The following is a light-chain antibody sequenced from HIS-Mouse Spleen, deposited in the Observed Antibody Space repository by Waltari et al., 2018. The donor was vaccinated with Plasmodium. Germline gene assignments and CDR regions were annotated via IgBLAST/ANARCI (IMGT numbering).Light chain of an antibody. CDR3: QQYNNWSFT. CDR1: QSVSSN. J-gene: IGKJ3*01. CDR2: GAS. Sequence: VMTQSPATLSVSPGERATLACRASQSVSSNLAWYQQKPGQAPRLLIYGASTRATGIPARFSGSGSGTEFTLTISSLQSEDFAVYYCQQYNNWSFTFGPGTKVDIK. V-gene: IGKV3-15*01.